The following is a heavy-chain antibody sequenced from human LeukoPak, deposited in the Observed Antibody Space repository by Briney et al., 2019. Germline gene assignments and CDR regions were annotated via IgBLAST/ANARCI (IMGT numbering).Heavy chain of an antibody. CDR2: ISGSGGST. D-gene: IGHD2-2*01. J-gene: IGHJ6*03. Sequence: PGGSLRLSCAASGFTFSSYAMSWVRQAPGKGLEWVSAISGSGGSTYYAGSVKGRFTISRDNSKNTLYLQMNSLRAEDTAVYYCAKGGVVVPAAMVYYYYYYMDVWGKGTTVTVSS. V-gene: IGHV3-23*01. CDR3: AKGGVVVPAAMVYYYYYYMDV. CDR1: GFTFSSYA.